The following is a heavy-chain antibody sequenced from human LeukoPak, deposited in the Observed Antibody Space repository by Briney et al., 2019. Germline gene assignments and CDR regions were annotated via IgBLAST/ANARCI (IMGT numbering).Heavy chain of an antibody. Sequence: GASVKVSCKASGYTFTSYAMNWVRQAPGQGLEWMGWINTNTGNPTYAQGFTGRFVFSLDTSVSTAYLQISSLKAEDTAVYYCARGPRADGPHQLRMGGDYWGQGTLVTVSS. V-gene: IGHV7-4-1*02. CDR2: INTNTGNP. CDR1: GYTFTSYA. J-gene: IGHJ4*02. CDR3: ARGPRADGPHQLRMGGDY. D-gene: IGHD2-2*01.